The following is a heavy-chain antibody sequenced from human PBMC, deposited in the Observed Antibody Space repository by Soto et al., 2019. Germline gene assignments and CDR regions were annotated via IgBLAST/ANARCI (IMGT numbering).Heavy chain of an antibody. J-gene: IGHJ6*04. D-gene: IGHD5-18*01. CDR3: ARDRNRGYSYGPWYYYGMDV. Sequence: GGSLRLSCAASGFTFDDYGMSWVRQAPGKGLEWVSGINWNGGSTGYADSVKGRFTISRDNAKNTLYLQINSLRAEDTAVYYCARDRNRGYSYGPWYYYGMDVWGKGTTVPVSS. CDR1: GFTFDDYG. V-gene: IGHV3-20*04. CDR2: INWNGGST.